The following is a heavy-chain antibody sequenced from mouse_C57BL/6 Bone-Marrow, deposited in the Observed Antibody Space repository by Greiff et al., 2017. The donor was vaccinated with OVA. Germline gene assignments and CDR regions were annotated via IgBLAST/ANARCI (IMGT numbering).Heavy chain of an antibody. CDR3: ARGPVTALVNLYCDV. V-gene: IGHV1-77*01. Sequence: QVKLLQSGAELVKPGASVKISCKASGYTFTDYYINWVKQRPGQGLEWIGKIGPGSGSTYYNEKFKGKATLTADKSYSTAYMQLSSLTSEDSAVDFCARGPVTALVNLYCDVWGTGTTVTVSS. CDR1: GYTFTDYY. D-gene: IGHD1-1*01. J-gene: IGHJ1*03. CDR2: IGPGSGST.